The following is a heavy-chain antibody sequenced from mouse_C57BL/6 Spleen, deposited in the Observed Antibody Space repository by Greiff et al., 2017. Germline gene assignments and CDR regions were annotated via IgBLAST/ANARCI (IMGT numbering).Heavy chain of an antibody. CDR1: GFNIQDYY. Sequence: EVKLVESGAELVRPGASVKLSCTASGFNIQDYYLNWVKQRPEPGLAWIGRFDPEAGVTASAPKLQGKATVTADTSSNTTYLKRSRLASDDTAVYYSTIYVSNPAWFAYWGQGTMVTVAA. V-gene: IGHV14-1*01. CDR2: FDPEAGVT. D-gene: IGHD1-1*01. CDR3: TIYVSNPAWFAY. J-gene: IGHJ3*01.